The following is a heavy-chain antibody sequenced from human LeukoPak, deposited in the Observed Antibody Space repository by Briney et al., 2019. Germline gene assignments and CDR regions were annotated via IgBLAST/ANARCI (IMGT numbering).Heavy chain of an antibody. V-gene: IGHV5-51*01. CDR3: ARRLLYDYVWGSYRSHDAFDI. CDR2: IYPHDSET. J-gene: IGHJ3*02. CDR1: GYSFANDW. Sequence: GESLKISCKASGYSFANDWIGWVRQMPGKGLEYMGIIYPHDSETRYSRSFQGQVTISADKSISTAYLQWSSLKASDTAMYYCARRLLYDYVWGSYRSHDAFDIWGQGTMVTVSS. D-gene: IGHD3-16*02.